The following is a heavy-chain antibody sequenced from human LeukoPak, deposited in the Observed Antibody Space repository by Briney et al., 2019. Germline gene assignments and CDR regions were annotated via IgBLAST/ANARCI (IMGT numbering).Heavy chain of an antibody. D-gene: IGHD6-19*01. CDR1: GYSSTSYW. Sequence: GESLKISCKGSGYSSTSYWIGWVRQMPGKGLEWMGIIYPGDSDTRYSPSFRGQVTISADKSISTAYLQWSSLQASDTAIYYCATSRRSGWYFDYWGQGTLVTVSS. CDR2: IYPGDSDT. CDR3: ATSRRSGWYFDY. V-gene: IGHV5-51*01. J-gene: IGHJ4*02.